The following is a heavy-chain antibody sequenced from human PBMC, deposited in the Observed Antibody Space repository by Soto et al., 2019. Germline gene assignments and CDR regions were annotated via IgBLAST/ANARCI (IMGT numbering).Heavy chain of an antibody. Sequence: GGSLRLSCAASGFTFNSYAMNWVRQAPGRGLAWVSAIGTDGNTYYANSVKGRFTISRDNSRTTLYLQMNSLRVEDTALYYCVRKYPGTRPFDYWGQGTLVTVSS. CDR2: IGTDGNT. D-gene: IGHD2-2*01. CDR3: VRKYPGTRPFDY. V-gene: IGHV3-23*01. CDR1: GFTFNSYA. J-gene: IGHJ4*01.